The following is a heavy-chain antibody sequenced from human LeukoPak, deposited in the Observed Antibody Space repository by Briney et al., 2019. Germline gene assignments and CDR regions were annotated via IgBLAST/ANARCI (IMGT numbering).Heavy chain of an antibody. CDR2: INHSGST. J-gene: IGHJ3*02. CDR3: ASKPQEDAFDI. Sequence: SETLSLTCAVYGGSFSGYYWSWIRQPPGKGLEWIGEINHSGSTNYNPSLKSRVTISVDTSKNQLSLKLSSVTAADTAVYYCASKPQEDAFDIWGQGTMVTVSS. CDR1: GGSFSGYY. V-gene: IGHV4-34*01.